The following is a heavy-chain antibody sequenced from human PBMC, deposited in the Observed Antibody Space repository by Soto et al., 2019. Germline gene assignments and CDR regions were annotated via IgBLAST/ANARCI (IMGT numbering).Heavy chain of an antibody. V-gene: IGHV3-7*05. CDR2: IKQDGSEK. J-gene: IGHJ4*02. Sequence: PGGSLRLSCAASGFTFSSYWMSWVRQAPGKGLEWVANIKQDGSEKYYVDSVKGRFTISRDNAKNSLYLQMNSLRAEDTAVYYCARDLTYYYDSSGYHTGPRFDYWGQGTLVTVSS. CDR1: GFTFSSYW. D-gene: IGHD3-22*01. CDR3: ARDLTYYYDSSGYHTGPRFDY.